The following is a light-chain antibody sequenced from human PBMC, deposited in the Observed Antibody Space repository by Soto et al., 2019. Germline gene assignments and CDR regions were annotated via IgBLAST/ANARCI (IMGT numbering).Light chain of an antibody. CDR1: SSDVGGYNY. V-gene: IGLV2-14*03. Sequence: QSVLTQPASVSGSPGQSITISCTGTSSDVGGYNYVSWYQQHPGKAPKLIISEVSNRPSSISSRFSGSKSGNTASLTISGLQAEDEADYYCSSYTHSSTRVFGGGTKVTVL. CDR2: EVS. CDR3: SSYTHSSTRV. J-gene: IGLJ3*02.